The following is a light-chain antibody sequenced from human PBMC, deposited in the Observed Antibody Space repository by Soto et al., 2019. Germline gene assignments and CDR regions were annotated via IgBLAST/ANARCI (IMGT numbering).Light chain of an antibody. V-gene: IGKV3-11*01. Sequence: EIVLTQSPATLSLPPGERATLSCRASQSVSNHLAWYQQKPGQAPRLLIYGASKRATGSPARFSGSGSGTDFTLTISSLQAEDVAVYYCQQYYSTPPMYTFGQGTKLEIK. CDR3: QQYYSTPPMYT. CDR2: GAS. J-gene: IGKJ2*01. CDR1: QSVSNH.